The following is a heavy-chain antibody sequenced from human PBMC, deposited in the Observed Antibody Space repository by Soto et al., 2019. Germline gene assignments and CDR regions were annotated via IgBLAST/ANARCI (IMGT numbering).Heavy chain of an antibody. V-gene: IGHV1-3*01. J-gene: IGHJ6*02. D-gene: IGHD3-3*02. Sequence: EASGKVSCKASGYTFTSYAMHWVRQAPGQRLEWMGWINAGNGNTKYSQKFQGRVTITRDTSASTVYMELSSLRSEDTAVYYCARDSNAYYGMDVWGQGTTVTVSS. CDR2: INAGNGNT. CDR1: GYTFTSYA. CDR3: ARDSNAYYGMDV.